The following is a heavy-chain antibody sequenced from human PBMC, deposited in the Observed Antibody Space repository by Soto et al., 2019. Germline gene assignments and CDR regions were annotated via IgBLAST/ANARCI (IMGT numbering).Heavy chain of an antibody. D-gene: IGHD3-22*01. CDR3: ARIQNYYDSSGPFDY. Sequence: ASVKVSCKASGYTFTSYGISWVRQAPGQGLEWMGWISAYNGNTNYAQKLQGRVTMTTYTSTRTAYMELRSLRPDDTAVYYCARIQNYYDSSGPFDYWGQGTLVTVSS. J-gene: IGHJ4*02. V-gene: IGHV1-18*04. CDR2: ISAYNGNT. CDR1: GYTFTSYG.